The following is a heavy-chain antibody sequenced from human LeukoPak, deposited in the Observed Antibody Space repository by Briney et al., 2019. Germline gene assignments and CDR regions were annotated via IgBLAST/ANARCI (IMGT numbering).Heavy chain of an antibody. V-gene: IGHV1-69*13. CDR1: GGTFSSYA. CDR2: IIPIFGTA. CDR3: ASGYSYRTQFDY. Sequence: ASVKVSCKASGGTFSSYAISWVRQAPGQGLEWMGGIIPIFGTANYAQKFQGRVTITADESTSTAYTELSSLRSEDTAVYYCASGYSYRTQFDYWGQGTLVTVSS. J-gene: IGHJ4*02. D-gene: IGHD5-18*01.